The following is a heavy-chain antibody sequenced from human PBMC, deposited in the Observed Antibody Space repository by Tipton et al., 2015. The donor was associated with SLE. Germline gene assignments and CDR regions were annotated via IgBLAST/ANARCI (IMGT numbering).Heavy chain of an antibody. V-gene: IGHV1-18*04. CDR3: ARRTRYSGSNDAFDI. J-gene: IGHJ3*02. Sequence: QVQLVQSGAEVKKPGESLRISCKGSGYSFTSYWISWVRQAPGQGLEWMGWISAYNGNTNYAQKLQGRVTMTTDTSTSTAYMELRSLRSDDTAVYYCARRTRYSGSNDAFDIWGQGTMVTVSS. CDR1: GYSFTSYW. CDR2: ISAYNGNT. D-gene: IGHD1-26*01.